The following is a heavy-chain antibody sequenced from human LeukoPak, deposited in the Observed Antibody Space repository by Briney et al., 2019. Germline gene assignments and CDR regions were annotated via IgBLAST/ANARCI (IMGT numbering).Heavy chain of an antibody. Sequence: SETLSPTCTVSGGSISSSSYYWGWIRQPPGKGLEWIGSIYYSGSTYYNPSLKSRVTISVDTSKNQFSLKLSSVTAADTAVYYCASGVYYGSGSYSWAIYWGQGTLVTVSS. CDR2: IYYSGST. CDR1: GGSISSSSYY. J-gene: IGHJ4*02. V-gene: IGHV4-39*01. D-gene: IGHD3-10*01. CDR3: ASGVYYGSGSYSWAIY.